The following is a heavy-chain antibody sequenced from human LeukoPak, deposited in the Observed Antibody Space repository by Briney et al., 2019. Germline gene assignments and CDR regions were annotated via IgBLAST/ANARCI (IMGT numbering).Heavy chain of an antibody. J-gene: IGHJ3*02. CDR1: GFTFSNYA. V-gene: IGHV3-11*04. CDR3: ASSGPLQGDAFDI. Sequence: GGSLRLSCAASGFTFSNYAMSWVRQAPTKGLEWVSSISGSGSTIYYADSVKGRFTISRDNAKNSLYLQMNSLRAEDTAVYYCASSGPLQGDAFDIWGQGTMVTISS. CDR2: ISGSGSTI.